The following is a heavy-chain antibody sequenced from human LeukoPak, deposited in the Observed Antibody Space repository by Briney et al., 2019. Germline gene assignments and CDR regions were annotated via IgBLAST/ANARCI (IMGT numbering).Heavy chain of an antibody. V-gene: IGHV4-38-2*02. J-gene: IGHJ4*02. CDR1: GYSINSDYF. Sequence: PSETLSLTCTVSGYSINSDYFWGWIRQSPGKGLEWIGSIYHGGSTYYNPSLKSRVTISVDTSKNQFSLKLSSVTAADTAVYYCARRGSGSYRHFDYWGQGTLVTVSS. CDR2: IYHGGST. D-gene: IGHD3-10*01. CDR3: ARRGSGSYRHFDY.